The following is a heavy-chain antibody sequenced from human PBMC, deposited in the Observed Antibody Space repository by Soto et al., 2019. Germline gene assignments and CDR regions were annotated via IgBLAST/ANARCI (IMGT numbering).Heavy chain of an antibody. Sequence: PGGSLRLSCAGSGFTPTTTPLSWVRQPPGKGLEWVTTISGTASRTYYADSVKGRFTISRDNSKNTLCLQMNSLRAEDTAVYYCAKSYCGGDCYYFDYWGQGTLVTVSS. CDR1: GFTPTTTP. CDR2: ISGTASRT. V-gene: IGHV3-23*01. J-gene: IGHJ4*02. CDR3: AKSYCGGDCYYFDY. D-gene: IGHD2-21*02.